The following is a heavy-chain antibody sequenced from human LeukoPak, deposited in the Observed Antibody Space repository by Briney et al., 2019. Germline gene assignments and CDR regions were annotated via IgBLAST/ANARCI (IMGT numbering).Heavy chain of an antibody. Sequence: GGSLRLSCAASGFTFSSYRMSWVRQAPGKGLEWVANIKQDGSEKYYVDSVKGRFTISRDNAKNSLYLQMNSLRAEDTAVYYCARVSGSGSYSLTTPFDYWGQGTLVTVSS. CDR2: IKQDGSEK. CDR3: ARVSGSGSYSLTTPFDY. D-gene: IGHD3-10*01. CDR1: GFTFSSYR. J-gene: IGHJ4*02. V-gene: IGHV3-7*01.